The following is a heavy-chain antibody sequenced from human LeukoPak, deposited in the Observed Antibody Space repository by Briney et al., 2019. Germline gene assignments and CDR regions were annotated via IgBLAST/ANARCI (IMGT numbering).Heavy chain of an antibody. Sequence: GGSLRLSCAASGFTYSRYGMRWVRQAPGKGLEWVAFIWYDGSNKYYADSVKGRFTISRDNSKNTLYLHMNSLRAEDTAVYYCAKDAPYCSGGSCYSVFDYWGQGTLVTVSS. D-gene: IGHD2-15*01. CDR1: GFTYSRYG. V-gene: IGHV3-30*02. CDR3: AKDAPYCSGGSCYSVFDY. CDR2: IWYDGSNK. J-gene: IGHJ4*02.